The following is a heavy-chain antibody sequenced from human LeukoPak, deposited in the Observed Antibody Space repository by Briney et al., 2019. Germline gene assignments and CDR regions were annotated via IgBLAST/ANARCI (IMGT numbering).Heavy chain of an antibody. J-gene: IGHJ6*02. CDR1: GGSISSSTYY. Sequence: ASETLSLTCSVSGGSISSSTYYWGWIRQPPGKGLEWIGEINHSGSTNYNPSLKSRVTISVDTSKNQFSLRLSSVTAADTAVYYCQTYYYYYGMDVWGQGTTVTVSS. CDR3: QTYYYYYGMDV. CDR2: INHSGST. V-gene: IGHV4-39*07.